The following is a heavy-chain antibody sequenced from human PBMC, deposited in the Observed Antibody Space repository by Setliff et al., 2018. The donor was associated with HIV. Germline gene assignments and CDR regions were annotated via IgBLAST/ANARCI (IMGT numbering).Heavy chain of an antibody. D-gene: IGHD2-2*01. Sequence: PSETLSLTCTVSGGSISSGDHYRSWIRQHPGKGLEWIGYIYYSGSTNYNPSLQSRVTISVDTPQNQISLKLSSVTAADTAVYYCTRVGDTVVGPGVPLGAFDIWGQGTKVTVSS. V-gene: IGHV4-31*03. CDR3: TRVGDTVVGPGVPLGAFDI. CDR1: GGSISSGDHY. CDR2: IYYSGST. J-gene: IGHJ3*02.